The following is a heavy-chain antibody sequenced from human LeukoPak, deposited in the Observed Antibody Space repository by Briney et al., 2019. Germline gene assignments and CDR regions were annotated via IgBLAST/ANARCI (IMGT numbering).Heavy chain of an antibody. J-gene: IGHJ4*02. CDR2: IRYDGSNK. D-gene: IGHD6-13*01. Sequence: GGSLRPSCAASGFTFSSYGMHWVRQAPGKGLEWVAFIRYDGSNKYYADSVKGRFTISRDNTKNTLYLQMNSLRAEDTAVYYCAKDSWIGSSWTNYFDYWGQGTLVTVSS. CDR1: GFTFSSYG. V-gene: IGHV3-30*02. CDR3: AKDSWIGSSWTNYFDY.